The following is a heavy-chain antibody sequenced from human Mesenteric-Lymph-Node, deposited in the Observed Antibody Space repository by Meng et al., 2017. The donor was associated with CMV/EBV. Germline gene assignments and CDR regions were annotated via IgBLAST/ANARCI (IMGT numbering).Heavy chain of an antibody. CDR2: IKQDGSQT. CDR3: AKDAARQYYDSSGYYFDS. CDR1: GFMFSSYW. J-gene: IGHJ4*02. D-gene: IGHD3-22*01. Sequence: GESLKISCAASGFMFSSYWMSWVRQAPGKGLEWVASIKQDGSQTYYVDSVKGRFTISRDNAKNSLYLQMNSLRVEDTAVYFCAKDAARQYYDSSGYYFDSWGLGTLVTVSS. V-gene: IGHV3-7*01.